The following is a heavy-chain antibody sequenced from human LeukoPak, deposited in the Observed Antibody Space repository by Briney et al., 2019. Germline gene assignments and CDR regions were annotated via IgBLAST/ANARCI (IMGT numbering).Heavy chain of an antibody. D-gene: IGHD6-13*01. CDR2: INPNSGGT. V-gene: IGHV1-2*02. J-gene: IGHJ3*02. CDR1: GYTFTGYY. CDR3: ARGETEETGTRPDAFDI. Sequence: ASVKVSCKTSGYTFTGYYMHWVRQAPGQGLEWMGWINPNSGGTKYAQKFQGRVTMTRDTSISTAYMELTRLRSDDTAVYYCARGETEETGTRPDAFDIWGQGTMVTVSS.